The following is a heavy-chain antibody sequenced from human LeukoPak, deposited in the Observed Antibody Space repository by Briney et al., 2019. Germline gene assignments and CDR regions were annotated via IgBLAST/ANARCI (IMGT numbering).Heavy chain of an antibody. CDR3: ARVPYSSSWYYWFDP. Sequence: SETLSLTCTVSGGSISSYYWSWIRQPPGKGLEWIGYIYYSGSTNYNPSLKSRVTISVDTSKNQFSLKLSSVTAADTAVYYCARVPYSSSWYYWFDPWGRGTLVTVSS. CDR2: IYYSGST. D-gene: IGHD6-13*01. V-gene: IGHV4-59*01. J-gene: IGHJ5*02. CDR1: GGSISSYY.